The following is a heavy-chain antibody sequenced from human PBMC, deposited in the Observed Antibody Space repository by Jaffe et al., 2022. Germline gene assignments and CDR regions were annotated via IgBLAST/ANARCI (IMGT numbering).Heavy chain of an antibody. CDR2: ISWNSGSI. CDR1: GFTFDDYA. Sequence: EVQLVESGGGLVQPGRSLRLSCAASGFTFDDYAMHWVRQAPGKGLEWVSGISWNSGSIGYADSVKGRFTISRDNAKNSLYLQMNSLRAEDTALYYCAKDINYGSGGYFDYWGQGTLVTVSS. CDR3: AKDINYGSGGYFDY. D-gene: IGHD3-10*01. V-gene: IGHV3-9*01. J-gene: IGHJ4*02.